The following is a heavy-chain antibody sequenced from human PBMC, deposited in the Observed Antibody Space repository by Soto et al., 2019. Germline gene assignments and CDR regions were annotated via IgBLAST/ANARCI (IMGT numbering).Heavy chain of an antibody. CDR3: ARGPYSNYVVDY. CDR2: IYYTGNT. Sequence: PSETLSLTCTVSGGSINSGGYYWSWIRQHPGKGLEWIGYIYYTGNTYYNPSLKSRVTISVDTSKNQFSLKLSSVTAADTAVYYCARGPYSNYVVDYWGQGNLVTVSS. J-gene: IGHJ4*02. D-gene: IGHD4-4*01. CDR1: GGSINSGGYY. V-gene: IGHV4-31*03.